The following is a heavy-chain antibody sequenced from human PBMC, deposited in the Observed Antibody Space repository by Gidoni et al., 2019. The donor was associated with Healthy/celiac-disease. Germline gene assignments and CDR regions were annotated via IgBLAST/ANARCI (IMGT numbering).Heavy chain of an antibody. CDR1: GFTFSSYS. D-gene: IGHD6-6*01. J-gene: IGHJ4*02. V-gene: IGHV3-21*01. CDR3: ASIDSSSFH. Sequence: EVQLVESGGGLVKPGGSLRLSGEASGFTFSSYSMNWVRQAPGQGLEWVSSISSSSSYIYYADSVKGRFTISRDNAKNSLYLHMNSLRAEDTAVYYCASIDSSSFHWGQGTLVTVSS. CDR2: ISSSSSYI.